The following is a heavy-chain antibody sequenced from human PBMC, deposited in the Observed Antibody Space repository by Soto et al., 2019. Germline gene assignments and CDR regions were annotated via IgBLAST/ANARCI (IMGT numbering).Heavy chain of an antibody. Sequence: EVQLVESGGGLVQPGGSLRLSCAASGFTFSSNWMHWVRQGPGKGLVWVSRIDNDGSSRDYADSVKGRFTISRDNAKNTQYLETSSLRAEDTAVYYFATGSGWYSPDYWGQGTLVTVSS. J-gene: IGHJ4*02. CDR3: ATGSGWYSPDY. V-gene: IGHV3-74*01. D-gene: IGHD6-19*01. CDR2: IDNDGSSR. CDR1: GFTFSSNW.